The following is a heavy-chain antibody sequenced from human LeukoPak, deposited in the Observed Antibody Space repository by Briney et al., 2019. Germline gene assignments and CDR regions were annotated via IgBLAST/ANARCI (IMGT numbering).Heavy chain of an antibody. CDR3: AKITSVSYNDSDY. Sequence: PGGSLRLSCAASRFTFSSYGMHWVRQAPGKGLEWVAFIPYDGSNKYYADSVKGRFTISRDNSKNTLYLQMSSLRAEDTAVYYCAKITSVSYNDSDYWGQGTLVTVSS. D-gene: IGHD3-3*01. V-gene: IGHV3-30*02. CDR2: IPYDGSNK. J-gene: IGHJ4*02. CDR1: RFTFSSYG.